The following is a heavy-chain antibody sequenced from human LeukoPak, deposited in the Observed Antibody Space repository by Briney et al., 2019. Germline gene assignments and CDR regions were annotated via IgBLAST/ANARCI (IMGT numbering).Heavy chain of an antibody. D-gene: IGHD3-22*01. J-gene: IGHJ3*02. Sequence: GGSLRLSCAASGFTFSDYWMSWVRQAPGEGLEWVANIKQDGSDKNYVDSVKGRFTISRDNAKNSLYLQMNSLRAEDMALYYCAKDSDSSGSNAFDIWGQGTMVTVSS. CDR1: GFTFSDYW. CDR3: AKDSDSSGSNAFDI. V-gene: IGHV3-7*03. CDR2: IKQDGSDK.